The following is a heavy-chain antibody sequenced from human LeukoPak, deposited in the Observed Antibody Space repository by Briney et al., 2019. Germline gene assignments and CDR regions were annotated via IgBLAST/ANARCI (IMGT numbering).Heavy chain of an antibody. J-gene: IGHJ4*02. CDR1: GGSISSYY. CDR3: AGLDTIFGVAKGFDY. D-gene: IGHD3-3*01. V-gene: IGHV4-59*01. CDR2: IYYSGST. Sequence: SETLSLTCTVSGGSISSYYWSWIRQPPGKGLEWIGYIYYSGSTNYNPSLKSRVTISVDTSKNQFSLKLRSVTAADTAVYYCAGLDTIFGVAKGFDYWGQGIPVTVPS.